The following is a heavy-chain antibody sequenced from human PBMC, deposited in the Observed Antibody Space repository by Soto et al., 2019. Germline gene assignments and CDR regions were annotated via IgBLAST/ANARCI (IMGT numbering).Heavy chain of an antibody. J-gene: IGHJ3*01. CDR1: GFIFSDYY. CDR2: VSRSGAAT. D-gene: IGHD2-2*01. V-gene: IGHV3-11*01. CDR3: VRDRCADASCYERGAFDS. Sequence: QVQVVESGGDLVEPGGSLRLSCAASGFIFSDYYMSWIRQAPGKGLEWLSYVSRSGAATYYSRSVAGRFTISRDNDKNSVYLQMNNLGVQDTAIFYCVRDRCADASCYERGAFDSWGQGAVVILSS.